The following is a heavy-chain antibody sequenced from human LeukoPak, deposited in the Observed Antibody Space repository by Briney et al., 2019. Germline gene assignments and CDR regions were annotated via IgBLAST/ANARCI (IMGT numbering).Heavy chain of an antibody. CDR3: ARDHLSGGSGSYYNAFSYYYYYGMDV. V-gene: IGHV1-46*01. J-gene: IGHJ6*02. CDR1: GYTFANYY. Sequence: GASVKVSCKSSGYTFANYYLHWVRQAPGQGLEWMGIINPVGGSTTYTQKFQGRVTMTRDTSTSTIYMDLSSLRSEDTAVYYCARDHLSGGSGSYYNAFSYYYYYGMDVWGQGTTVTVSS. CDR2: INPVGGST. D-gene: IGHD3-10*01.